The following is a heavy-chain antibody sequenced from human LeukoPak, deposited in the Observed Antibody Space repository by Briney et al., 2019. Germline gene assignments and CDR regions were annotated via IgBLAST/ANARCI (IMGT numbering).Heavy chain of an antibody. D-gene: IGHD2-15*01. J-gene: IGHJ1*01. Sequence: SETLSLTCAVYGGSFSGYYWSWIRQPPGKGLEWIGEINHSEATDYNPSFKSRATILVDTSKNQFSLKLSSVTAADTAVYYCAREAQYCSGGRCYGGYFQHWGPGTLVTVSS. CDR3: AREAQYCSGGRCYGGYFQH. CDR1: GGSFSGYY. V-gene: IGHV4-34*01. CDR2: INHSEAT.